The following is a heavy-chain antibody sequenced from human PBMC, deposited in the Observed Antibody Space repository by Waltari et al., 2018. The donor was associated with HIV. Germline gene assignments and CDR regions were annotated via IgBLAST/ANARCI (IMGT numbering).Heavy chain of an antibody. Sequence: EVQLLESGGGLVQPGGSLRLSCPASGFTFTSFSMSWVRPAPGKGPEWVSSIDSGGATFYADSGKGRFTISRDNSKSTLYLQMNSLRDEDTALYYCAKEQAATGAPNFDSWGQGTLVTVSS. CDR1: GFTFTSFS. D-gene: IGHD6-13*01. J-gene: IGHJ4*02. V-gene: IGHV3-23*01. CDR3: AKEQAATGAPNFDS. CDR2: IDSGGAT.